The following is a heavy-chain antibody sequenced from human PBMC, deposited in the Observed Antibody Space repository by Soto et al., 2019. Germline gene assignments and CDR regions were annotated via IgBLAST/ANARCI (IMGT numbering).Heavy chain of an antibody. CDR3: ARLHTGSGYYAPYHFFMAV. J-gene: IGHJ6*03. D-gene: IGHD3-3*01. CDR2: IYYSGTT. CDR1: GDSMRSSSYY. V-gene: IGHV4-39*01. Sequence: SETLSLTCTVSGDSMRSSSYYWGWIRQPPGNGLEWIGNIYYSGTTYYNPSLKSRVTISVDTSENQFSLKVSSVTAADTAVHYCARLHTGSGYYAPYHFFMAVWGKGATVTVSS.